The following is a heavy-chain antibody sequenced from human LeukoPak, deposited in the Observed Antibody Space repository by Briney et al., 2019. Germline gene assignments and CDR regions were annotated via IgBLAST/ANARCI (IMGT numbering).Heavy chain of an antibody. V-gene: IGHV3-30*18. Sequence: GGSLRLSCAASGFTFSSNAIHWVRQAPGKGLEWVAFISYDGSIKYYADSVKGRFTISRDNSKNTLYLQMNSLRAEDTALYYCAKDLATKYTLDYWGQGTLVTVSS. CDR3: AKDLATKYTLDY. CDR1: GFTFSSNA. D-gene: IGHD2-15*01. CDR2: ISYDGSIK. J-gene: IGHJ4*02.